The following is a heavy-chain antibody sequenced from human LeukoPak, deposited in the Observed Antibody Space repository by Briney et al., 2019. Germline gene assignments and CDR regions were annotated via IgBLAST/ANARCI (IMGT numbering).Heavy chain of an antibody. Sequence: SETLSLTCTVSGSSFEHYFWSWIRQPPGKGLEWIGYVYYSGSTDYSPSLKSRLTISADTSKNQFSLKLSSVTAADTAVYYCASHRRSHGSEYWGQGTLVTVSS. J-gene: IGHJ4*02. V-gene: IGHV4-59*01. D-gene: IGHD3-10*01. CDR3: ASHRRSHGSEY. CDR2: VYYSGST. CDR1: GSSFEHYF.